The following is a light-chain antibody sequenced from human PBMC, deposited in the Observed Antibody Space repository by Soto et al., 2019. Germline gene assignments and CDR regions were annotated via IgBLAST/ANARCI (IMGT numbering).Light chain of an antibody. J-gene: IGKJ4*01. CDR2: GAS. CDR3: QHYDSSPEFT. V-gene: IGKV3-20*01. Sequence: EIVLTQSPGTLSLSPGERATLSCRASQSFHTNYLAWYQQRPGQAPRLLIYGASNRASGIPERFSGSGSGTDFTLTINRLEPEDSAVYYCQHYDSSPEFTFGGGTKVEIK. CDR1: QSFHTNY.